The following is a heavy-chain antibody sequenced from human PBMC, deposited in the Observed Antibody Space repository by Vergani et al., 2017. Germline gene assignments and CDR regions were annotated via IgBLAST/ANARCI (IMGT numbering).Heavy chain of an antibody. Sequence: QLQLQESGPGLVKPSETLSLTCTVSGGSISSSSYYWGWIRQPPGKGLEWIGSIYYSGSTYYNPSLKSRVTISVDTSKNQFSLKLSSVTAADTAVYYCARLPRTYYDDSSGARPQEAFDYWGQGTLVTVSS. CDR2: IYYSGST. CDR1: GGSISSSSYY. D-gene: IGHD3-22*01. CDR3: ARLPRTYYDDSSGARPQEAFDY. J-gene: IGHJ4*02. V-gene: IGHV4-39*01.